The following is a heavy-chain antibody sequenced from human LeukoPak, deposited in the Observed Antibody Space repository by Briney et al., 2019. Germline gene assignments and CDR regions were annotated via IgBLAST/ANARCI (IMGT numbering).Heavy chain of an antibody. CDR1: GYTYTSYG. D-gene: IGHD1-26*01. CDR3: ARDLGSGGDRFAH. V-gene: IGHV1-18*01. J-gene: IGHJ4*02. Sequence: ASAKVSCKASGYTYTSYGISWVRQAPGQGLECMGWISAYSGNTKYAQRLQGRVTMTTDTSTSTAYMELTSLRSDDTAVYYCARDLGSGGDRFAHWGQGTLVTVSS. CDR2: ISAYSGNT.